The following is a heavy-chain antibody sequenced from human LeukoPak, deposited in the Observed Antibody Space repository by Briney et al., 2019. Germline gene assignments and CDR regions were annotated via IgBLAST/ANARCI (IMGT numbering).Heavy chain of an antibody. CDR1: GGSFSGYY. CDR2: INHSGST. CDR3: ARGRLDYYGSGSAGWFDP. Sequence: SETLSVTCAVYGGSFSGYYWSWIRQPPGKGLEWIGEINHSGSTNYNPSLKSRVTISVDTSKNQFSLKLSSVTAADTAVYYCARGRLDYYGSGSAGWFDPRGQGTLVTVSS. V-gene: IGHV4-34*01. J-gene: IGHJ5*02. D-gene: IGHD3-10*01.